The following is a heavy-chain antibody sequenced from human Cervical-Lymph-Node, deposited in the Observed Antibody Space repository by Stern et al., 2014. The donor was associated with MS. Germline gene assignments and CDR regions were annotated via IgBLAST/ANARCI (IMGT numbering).Heavy chain of an antibody. D-gene: IGHD1-14*01. V-gene: IGHV5-51*01. CDR2: IYPGDSET. CDR3: ARQTTAWASDV. Sequence: KLVQSGAELIRPGESLKISCKGSGFKFSIYWIAWVRQMPGKGLEWMGIIYPGDSETRYSPSFQGQVTMSADKSTSTAYLQWSSLNASDTAMYFCARQTTAWASDVWGQGTLVTVSS. J-gene: IGHJ4*02. CDR1: GFKFSIYW.